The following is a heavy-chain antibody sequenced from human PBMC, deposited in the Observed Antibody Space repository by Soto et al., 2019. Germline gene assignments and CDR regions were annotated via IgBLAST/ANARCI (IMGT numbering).Heavy chain of an antibody. J-gene: IGHJ6*02. Sequence: ASVKVSCEASGYSFTGYYMHWVRQAPGQGLEWMGWINPNSGGTNYAQKFQGWVTMTRDTSISTAYMELSRLRSDDTAVYYCARGYVAGPYYYYGMDVWGQGTTVTVSS. V-gene: IGHV1-2*04. D-gene: IGHD3-10*02. CDR1: GYSFTGYY. CDR3: ARGYVAGPYYYYGMDV. CDR2: INPNSGGT.